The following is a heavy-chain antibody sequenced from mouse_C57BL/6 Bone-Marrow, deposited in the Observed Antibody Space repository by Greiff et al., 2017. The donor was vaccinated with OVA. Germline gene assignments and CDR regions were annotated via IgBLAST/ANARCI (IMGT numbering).Heavy chain of an antibody. CDR2: ISDGGSYT. D-gene: IGHD1-1*01. CDR1: GFTFSSYA. J-gene: IGHJ3*01. V-gene: IGHV5-4*03. Sequence: EVMLVESGGGLVKPGGSLKLSCAASGFTFSSYAMSWVRQTPDKRLEWVATISDGGSYTYYPDNVKGRFTISSDNAKNNLYLQMRHLKSEDTAMYYCARGDYGSSYAWFAYWGQGTLVTVSA. CDR3: ARGDYGSSYAWFAY.